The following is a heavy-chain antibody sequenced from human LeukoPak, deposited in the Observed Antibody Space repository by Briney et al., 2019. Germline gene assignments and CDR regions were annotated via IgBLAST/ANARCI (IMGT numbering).Heavy chain of an antibody. J-gene: IGHJ4*02. D-gene: IGHD6-19*01. CDR1: GYTFTGYY. CDR3: ARDVENSSGWYLFMGGGCFDY. V-gene: IGHV1-2*02. CDR2: INPNSGGT. Sequence: ASVKVSCKASGYTFTGYYMHWVRQAPGQGLEWMGWINPNSGGTNYAQKFQGRVTMTRDMSTSTVYMELSSLRSEDTAVYYCARDVENSSGWYLFMGGGCFDYWGQGTLVTVSS.